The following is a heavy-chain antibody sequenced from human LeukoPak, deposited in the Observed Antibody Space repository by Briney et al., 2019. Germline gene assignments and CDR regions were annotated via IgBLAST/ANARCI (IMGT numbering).Heavy chain of an antibody. J-gene: IGHJ4*02. CDR3: ARHFAYSSSSYFDY. V-gene: IGHV4-59*08. CDR1: GGSVSDYY. CDR2: VYYTGST. D-gene: IGHD6-6*01. Sequence: SETLSLICSVSGGSVSDYYWSWIRQPPGKGLERIGYVYYTGSTNYNPSLKSRVTMFEDKSKNQFSLRLYSVTVADTAVYYCARHFAYSSSSYFDYWGQGSLVTVSS.